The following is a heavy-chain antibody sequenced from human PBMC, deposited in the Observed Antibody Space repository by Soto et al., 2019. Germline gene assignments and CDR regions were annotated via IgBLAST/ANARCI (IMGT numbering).Heavy chain of an antibody. CDR3: ARDYSGTHYGSGRGGVGRYGMDV. CDR1: GGSISSYY. Sequence: QVQLQESGPGLVKPSETLSLTCTVSGGSISSYYWSWIRQPAGKGLEWIGRIYTSGSTNYNPSLKSRVTMSVDTSKNQFSLKLSSVTAADTAVYYCARDYSGTHYGSGRGGVGRYGMDVWGQGTTVTVSS. D-gene: IGHD3-10*01. CDR2: IYTSGST. J-gene: IGHJ6*02. V-gene: IGHV4-4*07.